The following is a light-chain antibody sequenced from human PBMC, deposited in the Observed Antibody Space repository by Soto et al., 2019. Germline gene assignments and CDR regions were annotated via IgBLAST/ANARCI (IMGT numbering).Light chain of an antibody. CDR2: DVS. V-gene: IGLV2-14*01. CDR3: SSYTSSSTYF. J-gene: IGLJ1*01. CDR1: SSDVGGYNY. Sequence: QSVLTQPASVSGSPGQSITISCTGTSSDVGGYNYVSWYQQHPGKAPKLMIYDVSNRPSGVSNRFSGSKSGNTASLTFSGLQAEDEADYYCSSYTSSSTYFFGTGTKVTV.